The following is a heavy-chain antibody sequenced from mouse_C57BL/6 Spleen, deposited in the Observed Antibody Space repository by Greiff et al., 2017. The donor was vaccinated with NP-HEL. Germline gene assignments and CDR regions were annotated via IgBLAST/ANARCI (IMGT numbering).Heavy chain of an antibody. J-gene: IGHJ3*01. CDR3: AREATGSAD. CDR2: ISDGGSYT. Sequence: EVNVVESGGGLVKPGGSLKLSCAASGFTFSSYAMSWVRQTPEKRLEWVATISDGGSYTYYPDNVKGRFTISRDNAKNNLYLQMSHLKSEDTAMYYCAREATGSADWGQGTLVTVSA. V-gene: IGHV5-4*01. CDR1: GFTFSSYA.